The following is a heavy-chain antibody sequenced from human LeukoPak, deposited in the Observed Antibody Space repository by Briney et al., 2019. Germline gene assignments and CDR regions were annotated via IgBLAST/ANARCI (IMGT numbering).Heavy chain of an antibody. V-gene: IGHV4-61*02. J-gene: IGHJ1*01. D-gene: IGHD3-22*01. CDR1: GGSISSGSYY. CDR3: ARRRYYDSSGYLE. Sequence: PSQTLSLTCSVSGGSISSGSYYWSWIRQPAGKGLEWIGRIYTSGSTDYNPSLKSRVTISLDTSKTQFSLNVRSVTAADTALYFCARRRYYDSSGYLEWGQGTLVTVSS. CDR2: IYTSGST.